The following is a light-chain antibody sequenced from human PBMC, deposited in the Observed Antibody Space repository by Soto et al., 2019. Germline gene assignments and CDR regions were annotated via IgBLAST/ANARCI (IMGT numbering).Light chain of an antibody. Sequence: QAVMTQPPLASGSPGQSVAISCTGTSSDVGGYNYVSWYQQHPGKAPKLMIYEVNKRPSGVPDRFSGSKSGNTASLTVSGLQAEDEADYYCSSYAGSSNVFGTGTKVTVL. J-gene: IGLJ1*01. CDR2: EVN. CDR3: SSYAGSSNV. CDR1: SSDVGGYNY. V-gene: IGLV2-8*01.